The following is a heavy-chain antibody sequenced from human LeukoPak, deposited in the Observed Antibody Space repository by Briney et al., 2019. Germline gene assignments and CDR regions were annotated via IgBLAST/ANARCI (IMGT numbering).Heavy chain of an antibody. CDR3: AGALRGQQLRTYYFDY. CDR2: ISSSSSTI. Sequence: PGGSLRLSCEASGFTFSSYSMNWVRQAPGKGLEWVSYISSSSSTIYYADSVKGRFTISRDNAKNSLYLQMNSLRAEDTAVYYCAGALRGQQLRTYYFDYWGQGTLVTVSS. D-gene: IGHD6-13*01. CDR1: GFTFSSYS. V-gene: IGHV3-48*04. J-gene: IGHJ4*02.